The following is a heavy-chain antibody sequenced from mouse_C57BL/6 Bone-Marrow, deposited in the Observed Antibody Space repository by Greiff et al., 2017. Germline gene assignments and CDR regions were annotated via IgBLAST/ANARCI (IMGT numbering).Heavy chain of an antibody. CDR3: WLRSFAY. D-gene: IGHD1-1*01. CDR2: INSSIGYT. CDR1: GYTFTSYW. V-gene: IGHV1-7*01. Sequence: QVHVKQSGAELAKPGASVKLSCKASGYTFTSYWLHWVKQRPGHGLAWIGYINSSIGYTKYTQKFKGKAKLTADKSSSTGYMQLSSLTYEDSAVYYCWLRSFAYWGQGAMVTVSA. J-gene: IGHJ3*01.